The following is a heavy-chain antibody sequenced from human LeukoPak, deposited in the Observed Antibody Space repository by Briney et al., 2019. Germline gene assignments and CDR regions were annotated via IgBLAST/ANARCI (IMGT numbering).Heavy chain of an antibody. Sequence: GGSLRLSCAASGFTFRSYAMSWVRQAPGKGLEWVSAISGSGGSTYYADSVKGRFTISRDNSKNTLYLQMNSLRAEDTAVYYCAKMGGPMVRGVIIFPFDYWGQGTLVTVSS. CDR1: GFTFRSYA. J-gene: IGHJ4*02. CDR2: ISGSGGST. CDR3: AKMGGPMVRGVIIFPFDY. V-gene: IGHV3-23*01. D-gene: IGHD3-10*01.